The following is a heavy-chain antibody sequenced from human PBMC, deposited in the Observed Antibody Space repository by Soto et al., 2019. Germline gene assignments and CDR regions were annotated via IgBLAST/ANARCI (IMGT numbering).Heavy chain of an antibody. CDR1: GFSFSSYS. D-gene: IGHD2-15*01. CDR3: ARGYTGYCSGGTCYWFDP. V-gene: IGHV3-21*01. Sequence: EVQLVESGGGLVKPGGSLRLSCAASGFSFSSYSMNWVRQAPGKGLEWVSSISSSASHINYADSVKGRFTISRDNAKKSLYLPMNSLRAEDTADYYCARGYTGYCSGGTCYWFDPWGQGTMVTVSS. CDR2: ISSSASHI. J-gene: IGHJ5*02.